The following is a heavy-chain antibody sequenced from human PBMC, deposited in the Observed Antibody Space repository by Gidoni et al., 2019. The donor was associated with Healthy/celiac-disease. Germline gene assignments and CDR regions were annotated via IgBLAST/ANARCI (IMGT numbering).Heavy chain of an antibody. D-gene: IGHD3-22*01. CDR3: ARDYYDSSGYYPDFDY. Sequence: QVQLVQSGAEVKKPGASVKVSCKASGYTFTSYGISWVRQAPGQWLEWMGWISAYKGNTNDAQKHQGRVTMTTDTSTSTAYMELRSLRSDDTAVYYCARDYYDSSGYYPDFDYWGQGTLVTVSS. CDR1: GYTFTSYG. J-gene: IGHJ4*02. V-gene: IGHV1-18*01. CDR2: ISAYKGNT.